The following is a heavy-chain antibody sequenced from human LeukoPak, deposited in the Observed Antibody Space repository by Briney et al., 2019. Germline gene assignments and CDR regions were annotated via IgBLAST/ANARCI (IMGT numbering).Heavy chain of an antibody. CDR3: TAPAYYYDSSGYSLFRVDY. J-gene: IGHJ4*02. V-gene: IGHV3-15*01. D-gene: IGHD3-22*01. Sequence: GGSPRLSCAASGFTFSNAWMSWVRQAPGKGLEWVGRIKSKTDGGTTDYAAPVKGRFTISRDDSKNTLYLQMNSLKTEDTAVYYCTAPAYYYDSSGYSLFRVDYWGQGTLVTVSS. CDR2: IKSKTDGGTT. CDR1: GFTFSNAW.